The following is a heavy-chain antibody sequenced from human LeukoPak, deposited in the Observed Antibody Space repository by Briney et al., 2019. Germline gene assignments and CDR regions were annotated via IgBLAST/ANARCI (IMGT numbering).Heavy chain of an antibody. CDR1: GGSFSGYY. V-gene: IGHV4-34*01. CDR2: INHSGGT. CDR3: ARGAMVRGVIYYFDY. D-gene: IGHD3-10*01. Sequence: SETLSLTCAVYGGSFSGYYWSWIRQPPGKGLEWIGEINHSGGTNYNPSLKSRVTISVDTSKNQFSLKLSSVTAADTAVYYCARGAMVRGVIYYFDYWGQGTLVTVSS. J-gene: IGHJ4*02.